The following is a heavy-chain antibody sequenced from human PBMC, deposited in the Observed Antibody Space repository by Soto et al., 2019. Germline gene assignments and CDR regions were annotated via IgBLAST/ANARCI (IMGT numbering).Heavy chain of an antibody. CDR2: IYHSGST. J-gene: IGHJ6*03. V-gene: IGHV4-4*02. CDR1: SGSISSSNW. CDR3: ARGHTIFGVVIRPDYYYYYMDV. Sequence: SETLSLTCAVSSGSISSSNWWSWVRQPPGKELEWIGEIYHSGSTNYNPSLKSRVTISVDKSKNQFSLKLSSVTAADTAVYYCARGHTIFGVVIRPDYYYYYMDVWGKGTTVTVSS. D-gene: IGHD3-3*01.